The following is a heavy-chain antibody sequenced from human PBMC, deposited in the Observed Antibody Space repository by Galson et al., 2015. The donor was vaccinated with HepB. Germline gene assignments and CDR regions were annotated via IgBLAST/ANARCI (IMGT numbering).Heavy chain of an antibody. CDR1: GFTFSSYG. CDR3: AKERELQSDGWFDP. Sequence: SLRLSCAASGFTFSSYGMHWVRQAPGKGLEWVAVISYDGGNKYYADSVKGRFTISRDNSKNTLYLQMNSLRAEDTAVYYCAKERELQSDGWFDPWGQGTLVTVSS. D-gene: IGHD1-7*01. J-gene: IGHJ5*02. CDR2: ISYDGGNK. V-gene: IGHV3-30*18.